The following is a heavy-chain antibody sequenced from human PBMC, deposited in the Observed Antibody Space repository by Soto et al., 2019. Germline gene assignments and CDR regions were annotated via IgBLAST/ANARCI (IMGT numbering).Heavy chain of an antibody. J-gene: IGHJ6*02. CDR1: GYTFTSYA. V-gene: IGHV1-3*01. Sequence: ASVKVSCKASGYTFTSYAMHWVRQAPGQRLEWMGWINAGNGNTKYSQKFQGRVTITRDTSASTAYMELSSLRSEDTAVYYCARGNSSGWYRRYYYGMDVWGQGTTVTVSS. CDR3: ARGNSSGWYRRYYYGMDV. CDR2: INAGNGNT. D-gene: IGHD6-19*01.